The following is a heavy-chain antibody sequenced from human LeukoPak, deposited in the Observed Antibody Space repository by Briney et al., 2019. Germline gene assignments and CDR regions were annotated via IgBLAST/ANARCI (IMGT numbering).Heavy chain of an antibody. CDR2: ISYDGSNK. Sequence: GGSLRLSCAASGFTFSSYGMHWARQAPGKGLEWVAVISYDGSNKYYADSVKGRFTISRDNSKNTLYLQMNSLRAEDTAVYYCANGAVAGIDYWGQGTLVTVSS. J-gene: IGHJ4*02. D-gene: IGHD6-19*01. V-gene: IGHV3-30*18. CDR1: GFTFSSYG. CDR3: ANGAVAGIDY.